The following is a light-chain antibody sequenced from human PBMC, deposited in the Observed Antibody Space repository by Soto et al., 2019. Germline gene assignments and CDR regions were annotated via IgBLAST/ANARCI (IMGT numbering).Light chain of an antibody. Sequence: ETVLTQSPGTLSLSPGERATLSCRASETVSNSYVAWYQHKPGQTPRVLIYDTSTRATGIPARFSGSGSGTEFTLTISSLQSEDFAVYYCQQYSNWPPITFGQGTRLE. J-gene: IGKJ5*01. CDR3: QQYSNWPPIT. V-gene: IGKV3-15*01. CDR1: ETVSNS. CDR2: DTS.